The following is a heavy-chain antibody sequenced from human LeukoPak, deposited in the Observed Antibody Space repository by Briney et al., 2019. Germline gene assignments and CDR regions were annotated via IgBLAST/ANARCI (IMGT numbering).Heavy chain of an antibody. D-gene: IGHD1-14*01. CDR2: IRSDGSNE. CDR1: GFTFTDYG. Sequence: GGSLRHSCAASGFTFTDYGLHWARQAPGKGLEWVAFIRSDGSNEFYADSVKGRFFISRDDSKNALYLQMNSLRTEDTAVYYCVKDQPVCNKWGQGALVTVSS. CDR3: VKDQPVCNK. V-gene: IGHV3-30*02. J-gene: IGHJ4*02.